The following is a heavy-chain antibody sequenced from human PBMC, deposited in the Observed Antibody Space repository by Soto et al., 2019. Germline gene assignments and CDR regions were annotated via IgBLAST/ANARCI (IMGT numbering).Heavy chain of an antibody. Sequence: AASVKVSCKASGYTFTGYYMHWVRQAPGQGLEWMGWINPNSGGTNYAQKFQGRVTMTRDTSISTAYMELSRLRSDDTAVYYCARVYSRGQNRYSSSWYGYYGMDVWGQGTTVTVSS. V-gene: IGHV1-2*02. CDR2: INPNSGGT. J-gene: IGHJ6*02. CDR3: ARVYSRGQNRYSSSWYGYYGMDV. D-gene: IGHD6-13*01. CDR1: GYTFTGYY.